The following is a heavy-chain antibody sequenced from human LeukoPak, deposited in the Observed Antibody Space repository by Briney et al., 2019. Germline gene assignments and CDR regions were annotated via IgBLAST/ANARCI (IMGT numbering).Heavy chain of an antibody. D-gene: IGHD2-8*01. V-gene: IGHV1-18*01. J-gene: IGHJ4*02. CDR1: GYTFTSYG. Sequence: ASVKVSCKASGYTFTSYGISWVRQAPGQGLEWMGWISAYNGNTNYAQKLQGRVTMTTDTSTSTAYMELRSLRSDDTAVYYCARGPEYCTNGVCLPFDYWGQGTLVTVPS. CDR3: ARGPEYCTNGVCLPFDY. CDR2: ISAYNGNT.